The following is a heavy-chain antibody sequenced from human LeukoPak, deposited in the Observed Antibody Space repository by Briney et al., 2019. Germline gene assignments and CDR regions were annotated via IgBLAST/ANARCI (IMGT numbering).Heavy chain of an antibody. CDR1: GYTFTGYY. CDR2: INPNSGGT. CDR3: ARGFLTGYPPYYFDY. D-gene: IGHD3-9*01. V-gene: IGHV1-2*02. Sequence: ASVKVSCKASGYTFTGYYMHWVRQAPGQGLEWMGWINPNSGGTNYAQKFQGRVTMTRDTSISTAYTELSRLRSDDTAVYYCARGFLTGYPPYYFDYWGQGTLVTVSS. J-gene: IGHJ4*02.